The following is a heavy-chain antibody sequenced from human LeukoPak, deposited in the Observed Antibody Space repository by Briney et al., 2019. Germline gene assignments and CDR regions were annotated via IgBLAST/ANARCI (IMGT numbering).Heavy chain of an antibody. CDR2: IYTSGST. D-gene: IGHD2-2*01. V-gene: IGHV4-4*09. CDR1: GSISSYY. Sequence: SETLSLTCTVSGSISSYYWSWIRQPPGKGLEWIGYIYTSGSTNYNPSLKSRVTISVDTSKNQFSLDLSSVPAADTAVYYCARQKCTSTSCLTKNAFDIWGQGTMITVSS. CDR3: ARQKCTSTSCLTKNAFDI. J-gene: IGHJ3*02.